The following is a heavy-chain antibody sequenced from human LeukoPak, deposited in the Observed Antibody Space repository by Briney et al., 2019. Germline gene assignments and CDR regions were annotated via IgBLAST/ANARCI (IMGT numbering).Heavy chain of an antibody. V-gene: IGHV3-21*01. J-gene: IGHJ6*02. Sequence: PGGSLRLSCAASGFTFSSYSMNWVRQAPGKGLEWVSSISSSSSYIYYADSVKGRFTISRDNAKNSLYLQMNSLRAEDTAVYYCARLRSPSGYYDTGNYYYYGMDVWGQGTTVTVSS. D-gene: IGHD3-22*01. CDR2: ISSSSSYI. CDR1: GFTFSSYS. CDR3: ARLRSPSGYYDTGNYYYYGMDV.